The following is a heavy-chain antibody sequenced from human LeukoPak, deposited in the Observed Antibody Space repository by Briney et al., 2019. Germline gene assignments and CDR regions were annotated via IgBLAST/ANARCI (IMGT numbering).Heavy chain of an antibody. CDR1: GFTFSNYA. J-gene: IGHJ4*02. CDR2: ISNSGGSA. CDR3: AKGLRLGELSSGFDY. D-gene: IGHD3-16*02. Sequence: GGSLRLSCGASGFTFSNYAMSWVRQAPGKGLEWVSGISNSGGSAYYADSVRGRFTISRDNSRSTLYLQMNSLRAEDTTVYYCAKGLRLGELSSGFDYWGQGTLVTVSS. V-gene: IGHV3-23*01.